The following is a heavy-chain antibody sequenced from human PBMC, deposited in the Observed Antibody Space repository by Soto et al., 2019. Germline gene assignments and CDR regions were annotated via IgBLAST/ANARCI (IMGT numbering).Heavy chain of an antibody. Sequence: EVQLVESGGAVVRPGGSLRLSCAASGFTFANYAMHWVRQVPGRGLEWVAVISRDGDGTNYADSVKGRFVISRDNSKNSLYLQMSSLRSEDTALYYCVQDQCKSSNCYTVTHSSYYCYGMDVWGQGTTVTVSS. J-gene: IGHJ6*02. V-gene: IGHV3-43D*03. CDR3: VQDQCKSSNCYTVTHSSYYCYGMDV. CDR1: GFTFANYA. D-gene: IGHD2-15*01. CDR2: ISRDGDGT.